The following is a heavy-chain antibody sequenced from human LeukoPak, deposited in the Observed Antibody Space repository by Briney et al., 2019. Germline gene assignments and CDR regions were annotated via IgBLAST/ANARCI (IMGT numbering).Heavy chain of an antibody. J-gene: IGHJ3*02. CDR3: ARTLYSYGYVDAFDI. D-gene: IGHD5-18*01. Sequence: GGSLRPSCAASGFTFSSYSMNWVRQAPGKGLEWVSSISSSSSYIYYADSVKGRFTISRDNAKNSLYLQMNSLRAEDTAVYYCARTLYSYGYVDAFDIWGQGTMVTVSS. CDR2: ISSSSSYI. CDR1: GFTFSSYS. V-gene: IGHV3-21*01.